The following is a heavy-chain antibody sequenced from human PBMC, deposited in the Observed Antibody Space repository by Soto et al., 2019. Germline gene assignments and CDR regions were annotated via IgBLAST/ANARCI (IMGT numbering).Heavy chain of an antibody. D-gene: IGHD3-10*01. V-gene: IGHV1-8*01. CDR1: GYTFTNYD. J-gene: IGHJ4*02. CDR2: MNPNTGNT. CDR3: ARLTMIRGVTFDY. Sequence: QVQLVQSGAEVKRPGASVKVSCKASGYTFTNYDIHWVRQASGQGLEWMGWMNPNTGNTGYAQKFQGRVTMTRNTSISTAYMELSSLRSEDTAVYYCARLTMIRGVTFDYWGQGALVTVSS.